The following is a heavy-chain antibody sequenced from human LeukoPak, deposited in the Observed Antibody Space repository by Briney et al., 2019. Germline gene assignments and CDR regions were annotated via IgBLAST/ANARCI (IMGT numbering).Heavy chain of an antibody. CDR3: ARERGDNWNVGP. J-gene: IGHJ5*02. V-gene: IGHV4-39*02. CDR1: GGSISSSSYY. D-gene: IGHD1-20*01. Sequence: PSETLSLTCTVSGGSISSSSYYWGCIRQPPGRGLEWIGSIYYSGSTYYNPSLKSRVTISVDTSKDQFSLKLSSVTAADTAVYYCARERGDNWNVGPWGQGTLVTVSS. CDR2: IYYSGST.